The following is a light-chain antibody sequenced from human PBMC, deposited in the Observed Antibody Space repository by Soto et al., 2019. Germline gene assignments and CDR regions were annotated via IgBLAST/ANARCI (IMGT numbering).Light chain of an antibody. J-gene: IGKJ1*01. CDR2: LAS. CDR1: QSITNNY. V-gene: IGKV3-20*01. Sequence: EIVLTQSPGTLSLSLGERATLSCRASQSITNNYLAWYQQKPGQAPRLLIYLASNRAAGIPDRFNGSGSGADSTLTINGLEPEDFAVYHCQQYGSSPWTFGQGTKVDIK. CDR3: QQYGSSPWT.